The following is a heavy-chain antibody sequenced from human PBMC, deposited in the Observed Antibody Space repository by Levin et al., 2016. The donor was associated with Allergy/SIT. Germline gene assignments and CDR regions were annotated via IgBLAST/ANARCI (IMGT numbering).Heavy chain of an antibody. D-gene: IGHD3-3*01. CDR3: ARHLSLYDFWSGYYYYYGMDV. CDR2: IDPSDSYT. Sequence: WIRQPPGKGLEWMGRIDPSDSYTNYSPSFQGHVTISADKSISTAYLQWSSLKASDTAMYYCARHLSLYDFWSGYYYYYGMDVWGQGTTVTVSS. J-gene: IGHJ6*02. V-gene: IGHV5-10-1*01.